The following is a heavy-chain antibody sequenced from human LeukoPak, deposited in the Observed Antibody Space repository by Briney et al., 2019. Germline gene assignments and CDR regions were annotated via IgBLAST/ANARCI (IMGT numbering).Heavy chain of an antibody. Sequence: SETLSLTCTVSGGSISSGGYYWSWIRQHPGKGLEWIGYNYYSGSTYYNPSLKSRVTISVDTSKNQLSLKLSSVTAADTAEYYCAREPRDGYYFDYWGQGTLVTVSS. CDR3: AREPRDGYYFDY. V-gene: IGHV4-31*03. J-gene: IGHJ4*02. CDR1: GGSISSGGYY. CDR2: NYYSGST.